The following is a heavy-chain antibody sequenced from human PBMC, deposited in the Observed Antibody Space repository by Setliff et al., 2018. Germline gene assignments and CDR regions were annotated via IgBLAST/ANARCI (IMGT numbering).Heavy chain of an antibody. V-gene: IGHV5-51*01. D-gene: IGHD7-27*01. Sequence: PGESLKISCKGSGYSFTSYWIGWVRQMPGKGLEWMEIIYPGDSDTRYSPSFQGQVTISADQSISTAYLQWSSLKASDTAMYYCARQAMSGSDAFDIWGQGTLVTVSS. CDR1: GYSFTSYW. CDR2: IYPGDSDT. J-gene: IGHJ3*02. CDR3: ARQAMSGSDAFDI.